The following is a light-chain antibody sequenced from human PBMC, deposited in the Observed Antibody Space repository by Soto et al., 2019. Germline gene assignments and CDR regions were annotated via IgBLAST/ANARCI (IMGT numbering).Light chain of an antibody. CDR2: GAS. CDR1: QSISRY. J-gene: IGKJ1*01. V-gene: IGKV3-20*01. Sequence: IVLTQSPGTLSLSPGERTTLSCRASQSISRYLAWYQQKPGQGPRLLIYGASSRATGTPDRFSGSGSGTDFTLTINRLEPEDFAVYYCQQYKTFGQGTKVDIK. CDR3: QQYKT.